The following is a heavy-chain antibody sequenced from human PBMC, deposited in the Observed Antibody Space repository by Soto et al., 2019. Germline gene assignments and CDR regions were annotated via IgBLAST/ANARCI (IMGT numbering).Heavy chain of an antibody. V-gene: IGHV3-23*01. CDR3: AKGRTQWHDAFDI. CDR1: GLTFSSYA. Sequence: GGSLRLSCAASGLTFSSYAMSWVRQPPGKGLEWVSVISGTAGDTYYADSVKGRFTISRDDSKNTLYLQMNSLRVEDRAVYYCAKGRTQWHDAFDIWGQGTMVTVSS. CDR2: ISGTAGDT. D-gene: IGHD6-19*01. J-gene: IGHJ3*02.